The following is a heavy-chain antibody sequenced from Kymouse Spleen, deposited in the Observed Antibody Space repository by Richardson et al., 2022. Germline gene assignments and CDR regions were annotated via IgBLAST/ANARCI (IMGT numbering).Heavy chain of an antibody. D-gene: IGHD1-7*01. Sequence: EVQLVESGGGLVQPGGSLRLSCAASGFTFSSYSMNWVRQAPGKGLEWVSYISSSSSTIYYADSVKGRFTISRDNAKNSLYLQMNSLRDEDTAVYYCARDRNWNYYLRGMDVWGQGTTVTVSS. V-gene: IGHV3-48*02. CDR2: ISSSSSTI. CDR3: ARDRNWNYYLRGMDV. CDR1: GFTFSSYS. J-gene: IGHJ6*02.